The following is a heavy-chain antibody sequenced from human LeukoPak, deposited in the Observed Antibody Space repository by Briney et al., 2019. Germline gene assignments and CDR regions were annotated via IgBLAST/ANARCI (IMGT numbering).Heavy chain of an antibody. Sequence: SETLSLTCTVSGGSISSYYWSWIRQPPGKGLEWIGYIYYSGSTNYNPSLKSRVTISVDTSKNQFSLKLSSVTAADTAVYYCARHVRRFPAFDYWGQGTLVTVSS. CDR1: GGSISSYY. V-gene: IGHV4-59*08. CDR3: ARHVRRFPAFDY. J-gene: IGHJ4*02. D-gene: IGHD3-3*01. CDR2: IYYSGST.